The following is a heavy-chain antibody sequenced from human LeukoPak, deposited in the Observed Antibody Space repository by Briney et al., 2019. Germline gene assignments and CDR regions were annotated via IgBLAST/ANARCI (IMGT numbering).Heavy chain of an antibody. J-gene: IGHJ6*03. CDR2: INHSGST. D-gene: IGHD3-10*01. CDR1: GGSFSGYY. Sequence: PSETLSLTCAVYGGSFSGYYWSWIRQPPGKGLEWIGEINHSGSTNYNPSLKSRVTISVDTSKNQFSLKLSSVTAADTAVYYCARHNARLWFGELSYYYYMDVWGKGTTVTVSS. V-gene: IGHV4-34*01. CDR3: ARHNARLWFGELSYYYYMDV.